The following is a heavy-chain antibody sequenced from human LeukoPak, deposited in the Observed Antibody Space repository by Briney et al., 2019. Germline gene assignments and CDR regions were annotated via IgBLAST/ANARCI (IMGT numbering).Heavy chain of an antibody. V-gene: IGHV4-34*01. Sequence: SETLSLTCAVYGGSFSGYYWSWIRQPPGKGLEWIGEINHSGSTNYNPSLKSRVTISVDTSKNQFSLKLSSVTPADTAVYYCARRESYYDFWSGYSLIDYWGQGTLVTVSS. J-gene: IGHJ4*02. D-gene: IGHD3-3*01. CDR2: INHSGST. CDR3: ARRESYYDFWSGYSLIDY. CDR1: GGSFSGYY.